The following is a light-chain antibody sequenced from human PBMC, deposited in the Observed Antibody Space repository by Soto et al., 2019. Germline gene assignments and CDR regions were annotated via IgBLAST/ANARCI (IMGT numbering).Light chain of an antibody. CDR3: QKCDSAPYT. CDR1: QGISNH. J-gene: IGKJ2*01. Sequence: DIQMTQSPSSLSASVGDRVTITCRASQGISNHLAWYQQKPGKVPKLLIYAASTLQSGVPSRFSGSGSGTDFTLTISSLQTEDVATYYCQKCDSAPYTCGQGTQLEIK. V-gene: IGKV1-27*01. CDR2: AAS.